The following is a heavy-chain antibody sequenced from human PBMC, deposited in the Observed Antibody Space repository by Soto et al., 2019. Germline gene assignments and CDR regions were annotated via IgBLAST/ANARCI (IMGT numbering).Heavy chain of an antibody. CDR2: ISAYNGNT. Sequence: GASVKVSCKASGYTFTSYGISWVRQAPGQGLEWMGWISAYNGNTNYAQKLKGRVTMTTDTSTSTAYMELRSLRSDDTAVYYCAREGYCISTSCRHYDYYGMDVWGQGTTVTVSS. D-gene: IGHD2-2*01. CDR1: GYTFTSYG. J-gene: IGHJ6*02. V-gene: IGHV1-18*01. CDR3: AREGYCISTSCRHYDYYGMDV.